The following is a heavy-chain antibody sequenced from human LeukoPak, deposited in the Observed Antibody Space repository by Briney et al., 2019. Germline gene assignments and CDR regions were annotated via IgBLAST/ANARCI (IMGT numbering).Heavy chain of an antibody. CDR3: ARGTTVTYGMDV. V-gene: IGHV1-69*04. CDR1: GGTFSSYA. Sequence: SVKVSCKASGGTFSSYAISWVRQAPGQGLEWMGRIIPILGIANYAQKFQGRVTITADKSTSTAYMELSSLRSEDTAVYYCARGTTVTYGMDVWGQGTTVTVSS. D-gene: IGHD4-17*01. J-gene: IGHJ6*02. CDR2: IIPILGIA.